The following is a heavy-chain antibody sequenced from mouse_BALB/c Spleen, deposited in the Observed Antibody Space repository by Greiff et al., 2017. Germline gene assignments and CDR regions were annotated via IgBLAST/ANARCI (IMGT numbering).Heavy chain of an antibody. V-gene: IGHV1S137*01. CDR1: GYTFTDYA. CDR2: ISTYYGDA. Sequence: VQLQQSGAELVRPGVSVKISCKGSGYTFTDYAMHWVKQSHAKSLEWIGVISTYYGDASYNQKFKGKATMTVDKSSSTAYMELARLTSEDSAIYYCARENRGNYYAMDYWGQVTSVTVSS. D-gene: IGHD2-1*01. CDR3: ARENRGNYYAMDY. J-gene: IGHJ4*01.